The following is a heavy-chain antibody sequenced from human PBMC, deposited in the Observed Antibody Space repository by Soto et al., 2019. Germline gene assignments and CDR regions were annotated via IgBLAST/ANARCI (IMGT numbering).Heavy chain of an antibody. Sequence: ASVKVSCKTSGYTFTDYAIAWVRQAPGQGLEWVGWTSAYNGDTNYAQKLHGRVTMTTDTSASTAYMELRSLRSDDTAVYYCARGVYGGYYFDFWGPGTLVTVSS. V-gene: IGHV1-18*01. CDR2: TSAYNGDT. J-gene: IGHJ4*02. CDR1: GYTFTDYA. CDR3: ARGVYGGYYFDF. D-gene: IGHD2-15*01.